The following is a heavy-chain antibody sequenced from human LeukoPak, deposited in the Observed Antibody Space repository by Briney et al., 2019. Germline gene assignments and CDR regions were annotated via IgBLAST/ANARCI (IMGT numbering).Heavy chain of an antibody. V-gene: IGHV1-69*04. J-gene: IGHJ5*02. CDR1: GGTFSSYA. CDR3: ARDSGSYSPGWFDP. CDR2: IIPILGIA. Sequence: ASVKVSCKASGGTFSSYAISWVRQAPGQGLEWMGRIIPILGIANYAQKFQGRVTITADKSTSTAYMELSSLRSEDTAVYYCARDSGSYSPGWFDPWGQGTLVTVSS. D-gene: IGHD1-26*01.